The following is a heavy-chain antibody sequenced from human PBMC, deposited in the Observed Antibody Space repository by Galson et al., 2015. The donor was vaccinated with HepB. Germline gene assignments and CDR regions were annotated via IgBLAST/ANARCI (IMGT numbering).Heavy chain of an antibody. Sequence: SVKVSCKASGGTFSSYTISWVRQAPGQGLEWMGRIIPILGIANYAQKFQGRVTITADKSTSTVYMELSSLRSEDTAVYYCARSPLGSGYYYFYFDYWGQGTLVTVSS. CDR3: ARSPLGSGYYYFYFDY. CDR1: GGTFSSYT. CDR2: IIPILGIA. J-gene: IGHJ4*02. D-gene: IGHD3-22*01. V-gene: IGHV1-69*02.